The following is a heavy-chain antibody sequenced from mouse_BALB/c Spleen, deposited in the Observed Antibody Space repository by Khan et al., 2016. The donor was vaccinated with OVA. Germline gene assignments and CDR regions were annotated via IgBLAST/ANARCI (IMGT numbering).Heavy chain of an antibody. CDR2: IWGGGST. J-gene: IGHJ4*01. D-gene: IGHD1-1*02. CDR3: ARQPYYHYDVLDY. Sequence: QVQLQESGPGLVAPSQSLSITCTISGFSLTSYGIHWVRQPPGKGLEWLGVIWGGGSTNYNSTLKSRLSITKDNSKSQVFLKMNSLQTDDTAMYYCARQPYYHYDVLDYWGQGTSVTVSS. CDR1: GFSLTSYG. V-gene: IGHV2-6-1*01.